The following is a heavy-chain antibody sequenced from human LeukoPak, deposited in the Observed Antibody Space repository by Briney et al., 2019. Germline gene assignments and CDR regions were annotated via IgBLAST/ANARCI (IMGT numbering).Heavy chain of an antibody. J-gene: IGHJ3*02. CDR3: ARGSSTSIVGGAFDI. CDR1: GYTFTSYD. V-gene: IGHV1-8*01. CDR2: MYPNSGNT. D-gene: IGHD1-26*01. Sequence: GASVKVSCKASGYTFTSYDINWVRQATGQGLEWMGWMYPNSGNTGYAQKFQGRVTMTRNTSISTAYMELSSPRSEDTAVYYCARGSSTSIVGGAFDIWGQGTMVTVSS.